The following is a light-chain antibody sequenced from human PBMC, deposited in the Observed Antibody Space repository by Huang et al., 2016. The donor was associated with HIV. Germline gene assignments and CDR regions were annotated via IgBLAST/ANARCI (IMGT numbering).Light chain of an antibody. J-gene: IGKJ2*01. V-gene: IGKV3-15*01. CDR1: QSVSSN. Sequence: EIVMTQSPATLSVSPGERATLSCRPSQSVSSNLAWYQQKPGQAPRLLIYGASTRATGIPARFSALGTGTEFTLTISSLQSEDFAVYYCQQYNNWPPMYTFGQGTNLEIK. CDR2: GAS. CDR3: QQYNNWPPMYT.